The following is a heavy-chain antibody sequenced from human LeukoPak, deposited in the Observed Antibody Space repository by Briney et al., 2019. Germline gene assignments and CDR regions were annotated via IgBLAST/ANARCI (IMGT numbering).Heavy chain of an antibody. Sequence: SETLSLTCTVSGYSISSGYYWGWIRPPPGKGLEWIGSIYHSGSTYYNPSLKSRVTISVDTSKNQFSLKLSSVTAADTAVYYCAREGVRGVIWYYFDYWGQGTLVTVSS. CDR3: AREGVRGVIWYYFDY. D-gene: IGHD3-10*01. J-gene: IGHJ4*02. CDR2: IYHSGST. CDR1: GYSISSGYY. V-gene: IGHV4-38-2*02.